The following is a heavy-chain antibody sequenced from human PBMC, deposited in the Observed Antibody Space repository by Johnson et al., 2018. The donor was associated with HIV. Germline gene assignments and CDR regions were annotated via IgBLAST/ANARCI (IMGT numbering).Heavy chain of an antibody. CDR3: AKAVPGSPQVFDI. CDR1: GFTFSSYG. CDR2: IWHDGSYK. J-gene: IGHJ3*02. V-gene: IGHV3-33*06. Sequence: QVQLVESGGGLVNPGGSLRLSCAASGFTFSSYGMHWVRQAPGKGLEWVAVIWHDGSYKYYADSVKGRFTLSRDNSKNSRYLQMNSLRAEDTAVYYCAKAVPGSPQVFDIWGQGTMVTVSS. D-gene: IGHD3-10*01.